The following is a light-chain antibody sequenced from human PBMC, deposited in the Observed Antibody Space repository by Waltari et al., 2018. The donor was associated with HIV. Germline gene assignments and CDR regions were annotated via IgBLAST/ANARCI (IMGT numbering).Light chain of an antibody. CDR1: QSLVHSDGNTL. V-gene: IGKV2-30*02. CDR2: KVF. J-gene: IGKJ1*01. Sequence: DVVMTQSPLSLSVTVGQPASLYCRSSQSLVHSDGNTLLNWFHQMPGQSTRRLIYKVFNRDSGVPERISGSGSGTDFTLVISRVEADDVGVYYCMQGTHWPPTFGQGTRVEIK. CDR3: MQGTHWPPT.